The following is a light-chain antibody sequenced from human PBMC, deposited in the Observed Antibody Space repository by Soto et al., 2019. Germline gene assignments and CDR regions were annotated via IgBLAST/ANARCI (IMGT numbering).Light chain of an antibody. J-gene: IGKJ4*01. CDR2: GAS. CDR1: QSVSSSF. V-gene: IGKV3-20*01. Sequence: EIVLTQSPGTLSLSPGERATLSCRASQSVSSSFLAWYQQKPGQAPRLLIYGASSRATGIPDRFSGSGSGTDFTLTISRLEPEDVAVYYCQQCGTPLVTFGGGTKVEIK. CDR3: QQCGTPLVT.